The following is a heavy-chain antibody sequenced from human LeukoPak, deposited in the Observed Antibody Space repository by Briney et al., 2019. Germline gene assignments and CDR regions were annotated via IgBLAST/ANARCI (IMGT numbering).Heavy chain of an antibody. Sequence: GGSLRLSCAASGFTFRTYGMNWVRRAPGKGLEWVSYISSSGITIYYADSVKGRFTISRDTVKNSLYLQMKSLRAEDTAVYYCARDAEQRGYFDYWGQGTLVTVSS. CDR1: GFTFRTYG. D-gene: IGHD6-25*01. V-gene: IGHV3-48*03. CDR2: ISSSGITI. J-gene: IGHJ4*02. CDR3: ARDAEQRGYFDY.